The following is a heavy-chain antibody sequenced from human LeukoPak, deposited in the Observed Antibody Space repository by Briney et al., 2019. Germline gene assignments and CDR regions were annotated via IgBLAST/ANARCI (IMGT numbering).Heavy chain of an antibody. V-gene: IGHV3-48*02. CDR3: ARVRYGSGSWYFDY. Sequence: GGSLRLPCAASGFTFSSYSMNWVRQAPGKGLEWVSYISSSSTIYYADSVKGRFTISRDNAKNSLYLQMNSLRDEDTAVYYCARVRYGSGSWYFDYWGQGTLVTVSS. D-gene: IGHD3-10*01. CDR1: GFTFSSYS. J-gene: IGHJ4*02. CDR2: ISSSSTI.